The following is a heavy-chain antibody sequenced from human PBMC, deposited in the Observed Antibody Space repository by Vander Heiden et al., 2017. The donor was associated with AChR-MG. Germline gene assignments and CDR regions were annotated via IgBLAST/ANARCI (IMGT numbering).Heavy chain of an antibody. V-gene: IGHV4-39*01. J-gene: IGHJ5*02. CDR2: IYYSGGT. CDR3: ARPRCGELLGWFDP. CDR1: GGSISRSSYY. Sequence: LQLQESVPGLVKPSSTLSLPCTVPGGSISRSSYYWGWMRQPPGKGLEWIGSIYYSGGTYYNPSLKSRVTITVDTSKNQFSLKLSSVTAADTAVYYCARPRCGELLGWFDPWGQGTLVTVSS. D-gene: IGHD3-10*01.